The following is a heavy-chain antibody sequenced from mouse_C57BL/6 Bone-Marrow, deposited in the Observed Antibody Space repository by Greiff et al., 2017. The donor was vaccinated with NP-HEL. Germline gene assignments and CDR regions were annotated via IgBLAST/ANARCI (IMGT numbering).Heavy chain of an antibody. J-gene: IGHJ1*03. CDR2: IDPETGGT. Sequence: VQLQQSGAELVRPGASVTLSCKASGYTFTDYEMHWVKQTPVHGLEWIGAIDPETGGTASNQKFKGKAILTADKSSSTAYMELRSLTSEDSAVYYGTRGVYYDYLHWYFDVWGTGTTVTVSS. V-gene: IGHV1-15*01. CDR1: GYTFTDYE. D-gene: IGHD2-4*01. CDR3: TRGVYYDYLHWYFDV.